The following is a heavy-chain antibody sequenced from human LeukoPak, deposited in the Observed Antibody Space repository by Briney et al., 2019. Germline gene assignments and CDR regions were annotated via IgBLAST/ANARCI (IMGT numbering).Heavy chain of an antibody. D-gene: IGHD3-10*01. CDR1: GFTFSTYA. J-gene: IGHJ4*02. CDR3: AKILGSGSYYYFDY. CDR2: ITGSGGNT. Sequence: GGSLGLSCAASGFTFSTYAMNWVRQAPGKGLEWVSTITGSGGNTYYADSVKGRFTISRDNSKNTLYLQMNSLRVEDTAVYYCAKILGSGSYYYFDYWGQGTLVTVSS. V-gene: IGHV3-23*01.